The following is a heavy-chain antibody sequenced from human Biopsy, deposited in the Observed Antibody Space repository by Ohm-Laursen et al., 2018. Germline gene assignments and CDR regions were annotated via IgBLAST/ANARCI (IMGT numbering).Heavy chain of an antibody. CDR1: GGSIGSDY. CDR2: SHYSGST. J-gene: IGHJ3*02. Sequence: GTLSLTCTVSGGSIGSDYWAWIRQSPGKGLEWIAYSHYSGSTNYNPSLRHRVTISVDTSKNQFSLNLSSVTAADTAVYYCARLTGDYIWGNWRINHDPFDIWDQGTSVTVSS. CDR3: ARLTGDYIWGNWRINHDPFDI. D-gene: IGHD3-16*01. V-gene: IGHV4-59*12.